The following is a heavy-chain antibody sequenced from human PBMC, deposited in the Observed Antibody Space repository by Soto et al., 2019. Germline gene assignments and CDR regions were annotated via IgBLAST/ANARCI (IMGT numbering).Heavy chain of an antibody. CDR3: AKDLVPRRGSYDITGY. J-gene: IGHJ4*02. V-gene: IGHV3-23*01. D-gene: IGHD1-26*01. CDR2: ISGSSGNST. Sequence: EVQLLESGGGLVQPGGSLRLSCAASGFTLSAYAMNWVRQAPGKGLECVSFISGSSGNSTYYADSVKGRFTVSRDNSKNTLYLQMNGLRAEDTALYYCAKDLVPRRGSYDITGYWGQGPLVTVSS. CDR1: GFTLSAYA.